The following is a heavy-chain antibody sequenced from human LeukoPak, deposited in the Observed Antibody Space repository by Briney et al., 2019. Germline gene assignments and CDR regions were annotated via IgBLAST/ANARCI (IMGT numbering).Heavy chain of an antibody. Sequence: KTSETLSLTCTVSGVSINSYYWSWLRQPPGKGLECLGYIHYTGSTNYNPSLKSRVTISVDTSKSQFSLKLSSVTAADTAIYYCARGGYYGSGNDFRFDPWGRGTLVTVSS. D-gene: IGHD3-10*01. CDR3: ARGGYYGSGNDFRFDP. V-gene: IGHV4-59*01. J-gene: IGHJ5*02. CDR2: IHYTGST. CDR1: GVSINSYY.